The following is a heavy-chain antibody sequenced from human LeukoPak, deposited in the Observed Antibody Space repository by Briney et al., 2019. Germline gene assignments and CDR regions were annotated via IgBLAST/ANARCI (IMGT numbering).Heavy chain of an antibody. Sequence: GGSLRLSCAASGYTFSRYWMHWVRQAPGKGLVWVSSISPSSHYIYYADSVRGRFTISRDNARNSLYLQMNSLRDEDTAVYYCARDRHTAMVYYYYYMDVWGTGTTVTVSS. D-gene: IGHD5-18*01. CDR2: ISPSSHYI. CDR1: GYTFSRYW. J-gene: IGHJ6*03. CDR3: ARDRHTAMVYYYYYMDV. V-gene: IGHV3-21*04.